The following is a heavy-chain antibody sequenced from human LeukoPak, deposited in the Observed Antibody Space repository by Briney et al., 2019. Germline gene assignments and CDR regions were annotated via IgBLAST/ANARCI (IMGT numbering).Heavy chain of an antibody. J-gene: IGHJ5*02. Sequence: EPSETLSLTCTVSGGSISSVGFYWSWIRQYPGKGLEWLGYISYSGNTYYNPSLKSRVTISVDRSKNQFSLKLSSVTAADTAVYYCTRDWGYSSSSWGQGTLVTVSS. D-gene: IGHD6-6*01. CDR2: ISYSGNT. CDR1: GGSISSVGFY. V-gene: IGHV4-31*03. CDR3: TRDWGYSSSS.